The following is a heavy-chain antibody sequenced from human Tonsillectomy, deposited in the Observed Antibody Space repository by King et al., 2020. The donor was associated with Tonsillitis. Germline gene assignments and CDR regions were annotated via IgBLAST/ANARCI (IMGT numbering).Heavy chain of an antibody. CDR2: IIPKFGTARR. CDR1: GGAFNSYG. J-gene: IGHJ4*02. D-gene: IGHD3-22*01. Sequence: QLVQSGAEVKKPGSSVKVSCKASGGAFNSYGISWVRQAPGQGLEWLGGIIPKFGTARRNYAQKFQGRVTITADESTSTAYMELSSLRPEDTAVYYCARGMYYYDNRGTYYFDYWGQGTLVTVSS. CDR3: ARGMYYYDNRGTYYFDY. V-gene: IGHV1-69*01.